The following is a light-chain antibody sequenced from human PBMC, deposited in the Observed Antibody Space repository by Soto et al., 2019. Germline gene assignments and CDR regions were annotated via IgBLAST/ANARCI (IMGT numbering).Light chain of an antibody. CDR3: QQYVGSPRT. V-gene: IGKV3-20*01. J-gene: IGKJ1*01. CDR1: QSVSSNY. Sequence: EIVLTQSPGTLSLSPGERATLSCRASQSVSSNYLAWYQQTPGQAPRLLIYGASSRATGIPDRFSGSGSGTDFTLTISRLEPEDFAVYYCQQYVGSPRTFGQGTKVEIK. CDR2: GAS.